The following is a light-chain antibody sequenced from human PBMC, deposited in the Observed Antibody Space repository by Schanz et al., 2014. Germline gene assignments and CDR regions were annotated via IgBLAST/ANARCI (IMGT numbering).Light chain of an antibody. CDR3: QQYLVYRT. CDR2: GAS. Sequence: EIVMTQSPATLSVSPGERVTLSCRASQSVSSNLAWYQQKPGQAPRLLIYGASTRATGIPARFSGSGSGTEFTLTISSLQSEDFAVYYCQQYLVYRTFGQGTKVEIK. J-gene: IGKJ1*01. V-gene: IGKV3-15*01. CDR1: QSVSSN.